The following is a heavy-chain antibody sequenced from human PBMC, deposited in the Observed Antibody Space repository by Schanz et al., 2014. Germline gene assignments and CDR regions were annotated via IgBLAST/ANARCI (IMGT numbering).Heavy chain of an antibody. D-gene: IGHD6-19*01. CDR3: ARDHQWLARYYMDV. V-gene: IGHV3-33*08. J-gene: IGHJ6*03. Sequence: VQLVESGGDLVQPGGSQRLSCAASGFIVSSTYMTWVRQSPGKGLEWVALIWYDGSNEYYADSVKGRFTISRDNPKKTLYLQMNSLRAEDTAVYYCARDHQWLARYYMDVWGKGTTVTVSS. CDR1: GFIVSSTY. CDR2: IWYDGSNE.